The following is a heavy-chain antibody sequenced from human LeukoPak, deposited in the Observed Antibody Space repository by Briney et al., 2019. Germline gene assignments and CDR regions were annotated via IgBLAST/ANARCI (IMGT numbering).Heavy chain of an antibody. CDR2: ISSSSSYI. V-gene: IGHV3-21*04. CDR1: GFTFSSYS. J-gene: IGHJ4*02. Sequence: GGSLRLSCGVSGFTFSSYSMCWVRQAPGKGLEWVSFISSSSSYIYYADSVKGRFTISRDNAKNSLYLQMNSLRAEDTAVYYCARRAGGYSHPYDYWGQGTLVTVSS. D-gene: IGHD4-23*01. CDR3: ARRAGGYSHPYDY.